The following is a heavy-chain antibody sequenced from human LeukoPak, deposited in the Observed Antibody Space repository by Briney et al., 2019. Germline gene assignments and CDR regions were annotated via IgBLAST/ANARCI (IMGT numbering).Heavy chain of an antibody. Sequence: GGSLRLSCAASGFTFSSSAMSWVRQAPGKGLEWVSAISNNGGYTYYADSVQGRFTISRDNSKSTLCLQMNSLRAEDTAVYYCAKQLGYCSDGSCYFPYWGQGTLVTVAS. V-gene: IGHV3-23*01. CDR2: ISNNGGYT. D-gene: IGHD2-15*01. J-gene: IGHJ4*02. CDR1: GFTFSSSA. CDR3: AKQLGYCSDGSCYFPY.